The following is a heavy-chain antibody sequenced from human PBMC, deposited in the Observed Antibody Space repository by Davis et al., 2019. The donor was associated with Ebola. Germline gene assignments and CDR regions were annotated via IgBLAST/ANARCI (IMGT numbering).Heavy chain of an antibody. CDR1: GYTFTSYY. CDR3: ASHPKRFYYYYGMDV. CDR2: ISAYNGNT. V-gene: IGHV1-18*04. D-gene: IGHD3-16*01. J-gene: IGHJ6*02. Sequence: ASVKVSCKASGYTFTSYYMHWVRQAPGQGLEWMGWISAYNGNTNYAQKLQGRVTMTTDTSTSTAYMELSSLRSEDTAVYYCASHPKRFYYYYGMDVWGQGTTVTVSS.